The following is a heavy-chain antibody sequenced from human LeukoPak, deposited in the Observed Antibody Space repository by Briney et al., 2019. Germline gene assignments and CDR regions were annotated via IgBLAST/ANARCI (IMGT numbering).Heavy chain of an antibody. D-gene: IGHD3-3*01. CDR2: INPNSGGT. CDR1: GYTFTGYY. J-gene: IGHJ5*02. Sequence: ASVKVSCKASGYTFTGYYMHWVRQAPGQGLEWMGWINPNSGGTNYAQKFQGRVTMTRDTSISTAYMELSRLRSDDTAVYYWARNWHSNVLLFLEWLPASNWFDPWGQGTLVTVSS. CDR3: ARNWHSNVLLFLEWLPASNWFDP. V-gene: IGHV1-2*02.